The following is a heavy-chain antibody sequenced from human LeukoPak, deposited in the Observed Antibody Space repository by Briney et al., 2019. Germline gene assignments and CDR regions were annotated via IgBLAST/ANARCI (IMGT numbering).Heavy chain of an antibody. CDR1: GFTVSSNY. Sequence: GGSQRLSCAASGFTVSSNYMNWVRQAPGKGLEWGSIIYSGGCTYYADSVKGRFTISRDNSKNTLYLQMNSLRAEDTAVYYCARDLGSGWNFDYWGQGTLVTVSS. J-gene: IGHJ4*02. CDR3: ARDLGSGWNFDY. D-gene: IGHD6-19*01. CDR2: IYSGGCT. V-gene: IGHV3-53*01.